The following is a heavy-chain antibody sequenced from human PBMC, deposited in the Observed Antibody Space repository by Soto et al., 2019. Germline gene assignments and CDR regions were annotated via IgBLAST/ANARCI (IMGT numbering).Heavy chain of an antibody. CDR3: ARHSLYCTNGVCYRDY. Sequence: PGESLKISCKGSGYSFTSYWIGWVRQMPGKGLEWMGIIYPGDSDTRYSPSFQGQVTISADKSISTAYLQWSSLKASDTAMYYCARHSLYCTNGVCYRDYWGQGTLVTVYS. CDR2: IYPGDSDT. V-gene: IGHV5-51*01. CDR1: GYSFTSYW. D-gene: IGHD2-8*01. J-gene: IGHJ4*02.